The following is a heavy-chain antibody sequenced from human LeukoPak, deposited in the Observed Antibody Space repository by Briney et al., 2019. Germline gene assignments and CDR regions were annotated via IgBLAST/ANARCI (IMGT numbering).Heavy chain of an antibody. CDR1: GFTFSSYA. CDR3: AKPALGYYDSSGYYSFYFDY. CDR2: ISGSGGST. D-gene: IGHD3-22*01. Sequence: GGSLRLSCAASGFTFSSYAMSWVRQAPGKGLEWVSAISGSGGSTYYADSVKGRFTISRDNSKNTLYLQMNSLRAEDTAVYYCAKPALGYYDSSGYYSFYFDYWGQGTLVTVSS. V-gene: IGHV3-23*01. J-gene: IGHJ4*02.